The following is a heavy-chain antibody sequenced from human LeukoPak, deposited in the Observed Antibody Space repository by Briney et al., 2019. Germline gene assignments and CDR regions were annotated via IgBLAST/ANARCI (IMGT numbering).Heavy chain of an antibody. CDR2: IIPILGIA. CDR3: ARRPLAGYDFWSGYRNNWFDP. CDR1: GGTFSSYA. D-gene: IGHD3-3*01. J-gene: IGHJ5*02. V-gene: IGHV1-69*10. Sequence: VKVSCKASGGTFSSYAISWVRQAPGQGLEWMGRIIPILGIANYAQKFQGRVTITADKSTSTAYMELSSLRSEDTAVYYCARRPLAGYDFWSGYRNNWFDPWGQGTLVTVSS.